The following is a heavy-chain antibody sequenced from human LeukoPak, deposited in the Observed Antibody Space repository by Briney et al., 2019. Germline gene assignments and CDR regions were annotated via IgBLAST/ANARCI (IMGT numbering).Heavy chain of an antibody. CDR1: GDSITSGYY. CDR2: IFHSGST. CDR3: ARTSSVDTALVGVHWFDR. Sequence: PSETLSLTCAVSGDSITSGYYWAWIRQPPGKGLEWIGSIFHSGSTYLNPSLRSRVTISLNTSKNHFSLILSSMTAADTAVYYCARTSSVDTALVGVHWFDRWGQGTLVSVSS. V-gene: IGHV4-38-2*01. J-gene: IGHJ5*02. D-gene: IGHD5-18*01.